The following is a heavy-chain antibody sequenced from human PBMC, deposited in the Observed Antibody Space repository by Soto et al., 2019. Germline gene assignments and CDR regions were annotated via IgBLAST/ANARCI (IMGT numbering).Heavy chain of an antibody. CDR1: GFTFSNNW. Sequence: GGSLRLSCAASGFTFSNNWXHWVRQAPGKGLVWVSRINNDGSSTNYADSVRGRFTISRDNARNTLYLEMNSLRAEDTAVYYCAREGYGRCFGYWGQGTLVTVSS. D-gene: IGHD6-13*01. CDR3: AREGYGRCFGY. V-gene: IGHV3-74*01. J-gene: IGHJ4*02. CDR2: INNDGSST.